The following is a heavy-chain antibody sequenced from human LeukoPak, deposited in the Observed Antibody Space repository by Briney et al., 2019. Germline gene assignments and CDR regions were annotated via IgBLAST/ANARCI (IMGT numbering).Heavy chain of an antibody. D-gene: IGHD5-18*01. CDR2: ISSSGSTI. Sequence: GGSLRLSCAASGFTFSSYWMHWVRQAPGKGLEWVSYISSSGSTIYYADSVKGRFTISRDNAKNSLYLQMNSLRAEDTAVYYCARDLRSYGHFDYWGQGTMVTVSS. V-gene: IGHV3-48*04. CDR3: ARDLRSYGHFDY. CDR1: GFTFSSYW. J-gene: IGHJ4*01.